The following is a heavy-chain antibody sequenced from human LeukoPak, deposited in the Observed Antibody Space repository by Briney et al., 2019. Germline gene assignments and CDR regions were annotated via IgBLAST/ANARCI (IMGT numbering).Heavy chain of an antibody. Sequence: ASVKVSCKASGYTFTSYDINWVRQATGQGLEWMGWMNPNSGNTGYAQKFQGRDTITRNTSISTAYMELSSLRSEDTAVYYCASWGCSGGSCYSGIDYWGQGTLVTVSS. CDR1: GYTFTSYD. J-gene: IGHJ4*02. CDR3: ASWGCSGGSCYSGIDY. CDR2: MNPNSGNT. D-gene: IGHD2-15*01. V-gene: IGHV1-8*03.